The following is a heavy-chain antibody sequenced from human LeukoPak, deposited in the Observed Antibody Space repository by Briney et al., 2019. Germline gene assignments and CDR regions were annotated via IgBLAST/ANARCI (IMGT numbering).Heavy chain of an antibody. CDR2: INSDGSST. V-gene: IGHV3-74*01. CDR3: ARALEMATIKEKH. Sequence: GGSLRLSCAASGFTFSSYWMHWVRQAPGKGLVWVSRINSDGSSTSYADSVKGRFTISRDNAKNTLYLRMNSLRAEDTGVYYCARALEMATIKEKHWGQGTLVTVSS. J-gene: IGHJ1*01. D-gene: IGHD5-24*01. CDR1: GFTFSSYW.